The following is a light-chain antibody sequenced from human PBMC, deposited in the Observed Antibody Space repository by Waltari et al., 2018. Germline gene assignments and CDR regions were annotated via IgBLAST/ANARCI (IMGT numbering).Light chain of an antibody. CDR1: QSVSSSY. CDR2: GAS. Sequence: CRASQSVSSSYLAWYQQKPGQSPRLLIYGASSRATGIPDRFSGSGSGTDFTLTISRLEPEDFAVYYCQQYGSSLFTFGPGTKVDIK. CDR3: QQYGSSLFT. J-gene: IGKJ3*01. V-gene: IGKV3-20*01.